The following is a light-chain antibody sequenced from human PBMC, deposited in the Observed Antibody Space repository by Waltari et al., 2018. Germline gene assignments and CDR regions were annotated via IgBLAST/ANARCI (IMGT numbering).Light chain of an antibody. Sequence: DIQMTQSPSTLSASVGDRVTIICRASQSITNWLAWEQQKPGKAPKFLISDASSLASGVPSRFSGSGSGTEFTLTITSLQPDDFATYYCQQYHSSPPTFGQGTKVEIK. V-gene: IGKV1-5*02. CDR2: DAS. CDR3: QQYHSSPPT. J-gene: IGKJ1*01. CDR1: QSITNW.